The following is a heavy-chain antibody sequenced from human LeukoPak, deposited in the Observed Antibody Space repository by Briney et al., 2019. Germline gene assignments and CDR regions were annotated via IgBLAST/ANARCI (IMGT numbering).Heavy chain of an antibody. V-gene: IGHV3-74*01. CDR3: ARYEQRPGVTASDP. J-gene: IGHJ5*02. CDR2: INPDGSWT. D-gene: IGHD2-21*02. Sequence: GGSLRLSCAASGFTFNSYWMVWFRQAPGKGLVWVSCINPDGSWTLHADSVKGRFAISRDYARNALYLQMNSLGVEDTAMYYCARYEQRPGVTASDPWSQGTLVTVSS. CDR1: GFTFNSYW.